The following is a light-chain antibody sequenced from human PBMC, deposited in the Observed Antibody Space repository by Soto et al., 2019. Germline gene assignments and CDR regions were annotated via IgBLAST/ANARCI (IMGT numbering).Light chain of an antibody. CDR3: QQANSFPLT. Sequence: DIQMTQSPSSLSASVGDRVTITCRASQSISTFLNWYQQKPGKAPKLLIYAANSLQSGVPSRFSGSGSGTDFTLTISSLQPEDFATYYCQQANSFPLTFGGGTKVDIK. CDR1: QSISTF. J-gene: IGKJ4*01. V-gene: IGKV1-39*01. CDR2: AAN.